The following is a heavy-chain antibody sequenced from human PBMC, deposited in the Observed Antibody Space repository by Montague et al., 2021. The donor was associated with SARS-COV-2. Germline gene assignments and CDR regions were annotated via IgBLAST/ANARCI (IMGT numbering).Heavy chain of an antibody. CDR1: GFSLSTSGMC. CDR2: IDWDDDK. V-gene: IGHV2-70*01. J-gene: IGHJ6*02. Sequence: PALVNPTQTLTLTCTFSGFSLSTSGMCVSWIRQPPGKALEWLALIDWDDDKYYSTSLKTRLTISKDTSKNQVVLTMTNMDPVDTATYYCALMPYDILTGSGYYGMDVWGQGTTVTVSS. D-gene: IGHD3-9*01. CDR3: ALMPYDILTGSGYYGMDV.